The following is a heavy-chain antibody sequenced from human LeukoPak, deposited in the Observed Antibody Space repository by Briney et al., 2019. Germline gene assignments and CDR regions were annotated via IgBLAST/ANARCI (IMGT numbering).Heavy chain of an antibody. CDR2: MSGSTGNT. V-gene: IGHV3-23*01. Sequence: GGSLRLSCAASGFTFSGYAMSWVRQAPGKGLEWVSTMSGSTGNTFYSDSVKGRFTISRDNSKNTLYLQMSSLRAEDTGVYYCAKKLGLVQFYYYGMDVWGPGTTVTVTS. CDR3: AKKLGLVQFYYYGMDV. D-gene: IGHD3/OR15-3a*01. J-gene: IGHJ6*02. CDR1: GFTFSGYA.